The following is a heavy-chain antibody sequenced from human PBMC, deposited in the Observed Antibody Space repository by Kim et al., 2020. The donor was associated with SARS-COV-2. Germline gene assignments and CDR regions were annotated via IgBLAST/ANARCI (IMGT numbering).Heavy chain of an antibody. D-gene: IGHD3-9*01. V-gene: IGHV4-59*09. CDR3: ARGGILTGYLDY. J-gene: IGHJ4*02. Sequence: TSNPSLKGRFTISVDTSKNQFSLKLSSVTAADTAVYYCARGGILTGYLDYWGQGTLVTVSS.